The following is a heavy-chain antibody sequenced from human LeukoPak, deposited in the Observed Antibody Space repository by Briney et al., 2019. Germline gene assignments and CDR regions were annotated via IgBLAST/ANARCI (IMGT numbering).Heavy chain of an antibody. CDR2: ISGSVATT. V-gene: IGHV3-23*01. Sequence: QPGGSLRLSCAASGFTFSNFAMSWVRQTPGQGLKWVSAISGSVATTYYADSVKGRFTISRDNSKSTLYLQMNSLRAEDTAVYYCARGAGYNYPYYFDYWGQGTLVTVSS. J-gene: IGHJ4*02. CDR3: ARGAGYNYPYYFDY. D-gene: IGHD5-24*01. CDR1: GFTFSNFA.